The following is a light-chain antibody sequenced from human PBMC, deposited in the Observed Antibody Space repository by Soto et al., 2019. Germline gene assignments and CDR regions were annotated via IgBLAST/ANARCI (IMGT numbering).Light chain of an antibody. J-gene: IGKJ3*01. CDR2: GAS. CDR1: QSVSSN. V-gene: IGKV3-15*01. CDR3: QQYNNWPSFT. Sequence: EIVMTQSPSPLSVSPGEIATLSFRASQSVSSNLAWYQQKPCQAPRLLIYGASTRATGIPARFSGSGSGTEVTLTISSLQSADFAVYSCQQYNNWPSFTFGPGTKVDIK.